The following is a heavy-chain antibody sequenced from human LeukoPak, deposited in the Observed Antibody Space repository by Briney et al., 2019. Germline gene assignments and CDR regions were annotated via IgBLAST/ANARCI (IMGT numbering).Heavy chain of an antibody. CDR1: GFTFSSYA. CDR2: ISYDGSNK. V-gene: IGHV3-30-3*01. J-gene: IGHJ4*02. CDR3: ARDSIAADGAGGY. D-gene: IGHD6-13*01. Sequence: GGSLRLSCAASGFTFSSYAIHWVRQAPGKGLEWVAVISYDGSNKYYADSVKGRFTISRDNSKNTLYLQMNSLRAEDTAVYYCARDSIAADGAGGYWGQGTLVTVSS.